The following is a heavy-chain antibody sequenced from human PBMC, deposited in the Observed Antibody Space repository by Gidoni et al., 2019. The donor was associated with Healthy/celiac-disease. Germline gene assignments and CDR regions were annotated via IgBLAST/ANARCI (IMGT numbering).Heavy chain of an antibody. J-gene: IGHJ4*02. V-gene: IGHV3-7*01. Sequence: EVQLVESGGGLVQPGGSLRLSCAASGFTFSSYWMSWVRQAPGKGLEWVANIKQDGSEKYYVDSVKGRFTIYRDNAKNSLYLQMNSLRAEDTAVYYCARGMVRGVWNYWGQGTLVTVSS. CDR3: ARGMVRGVWNY. D-gene: IGHD3-10*01. CDR2: IKQDGSEK. CDR1: GFTFSSYW.